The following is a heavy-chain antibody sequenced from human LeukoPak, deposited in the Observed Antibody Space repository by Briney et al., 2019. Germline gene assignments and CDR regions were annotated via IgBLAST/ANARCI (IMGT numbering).Heavy chain of an antibody. V-gene: IGHV3-23*01. CDR3: AKVLDSYDFWSGYQLYYYYMDV. Sequence: GGSLRLSCAASGFTFSTSGMTWVRQAPGKGLDWVSIISGSGGTPYYTDSVKGRFTISRDNSKNTLYLQMNSLRAEDTAVYYCAKVLDSYDFWSGYQLYYYYMDVWGKGTTVTVSS. CDR2: ISGSGGTP. J-gene: IGHJ6*03. CDR1: GFTFSTSG. D-gene: IGHD3-3*01.